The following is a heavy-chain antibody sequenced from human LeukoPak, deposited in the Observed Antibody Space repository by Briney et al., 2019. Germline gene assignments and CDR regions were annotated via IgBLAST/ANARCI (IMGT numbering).Heavy chain of an antibody. CDR3: ARLVRGVYDY. J-gene: IGHJ4*02. Sequence: SETQSLTCTVSGGSISSYYWSWIRQPPGKGLEWIGYIYYSGSTNYNPSLKSRVTISVDTSKNQSSLKLSSVTAADTAVYYCARLVRGVYDYWGQGTLVTVSS. CDR2: IYYSGST. V-gene: IGHV4-59*08. D-gene: IGHD3-10*01. CDR1: GGSISSYY.